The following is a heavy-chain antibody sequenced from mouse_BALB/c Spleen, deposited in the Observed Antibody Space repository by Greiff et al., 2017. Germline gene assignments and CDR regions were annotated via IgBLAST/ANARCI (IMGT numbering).Heavy chain of an antibody. V-gene: IGHV2-9*02. CDR3: ARERGFDYYAMDY. Sequence: VQLVESGPGLVAPSQSLSITCTVSGFSLTSYGVHWVRQPPGKGLEWLGVIWAGGSTNYNSALMSRLSISKDNSKSQVFLKMNSLQTDDTAMYYCARERGFDYYAMDYWGQGTSVTVSS. CDR2: IWAGGST. J-gene: IGHJ4*01. CDR1: GFSLTSYG.